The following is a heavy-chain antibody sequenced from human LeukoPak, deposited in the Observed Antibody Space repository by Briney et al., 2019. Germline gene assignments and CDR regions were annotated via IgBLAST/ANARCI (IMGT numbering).Heavy chain of an antibody. J-gene: IGHJ5*02. CDR3: AKEWAYSSSWFHPDNNWFDP. D-gene: IGHD6-13*01. Sequence: GGSLRLSCAASGFTVSSNYMSWVRQAPGKGLEWVSAISGSGGSTYYADSVKGRFTISRDNSENTLYLQMNSLRAEDTAVYYCAKEWAYSSSWFHPDNNWFDPWGQGTLVTVSS. CDR1: GFTVSSNY. CDR2: ISGSGGST. V-gene: IGHV3-23*01.